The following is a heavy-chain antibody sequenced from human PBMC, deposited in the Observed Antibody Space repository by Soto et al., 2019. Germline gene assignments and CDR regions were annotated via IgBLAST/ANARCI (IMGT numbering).Heavy chain of an antibody. CDR1: GFSLSTSGVG. D-gene: IGHD3-22*01. CDR2: IYWDDDK. V-gene: IGHV2-5*02. Sequence: SGPTLVNPTQTLTLTCTFSGFSLSTSGVGVGWIRQPPGKALEWLALIYWDDDKRYSPSLKSRLTITKDTSKNQVVLTMTNMDPVDTATFYCAHRREYYDSTPQHFAYWGQGTLVTVSS. J-gene: IGHJ4*02. CDR3: AHRREYYDSTPQHFAY.